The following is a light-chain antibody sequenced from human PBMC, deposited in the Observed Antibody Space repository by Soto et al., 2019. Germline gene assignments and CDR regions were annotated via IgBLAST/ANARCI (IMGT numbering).Light chain of an antibody. V-gene: IGLV1-40*01. CDR3: QSYDNSLSGYV. J-gene: IGLJ1*01. CDR2: RYS. Sequence: QYVLTQPPSVSVAPGQRVTISCTGSSSNIGTGYDVHWYQQVPGTAPKLLMYRYSNRPSGVPDRFSGSKSGASASLAITGLQAEDEADYYCQSYDNSLSGYVFGTGTKVTVL. CDR1: SSNIGTGYD.